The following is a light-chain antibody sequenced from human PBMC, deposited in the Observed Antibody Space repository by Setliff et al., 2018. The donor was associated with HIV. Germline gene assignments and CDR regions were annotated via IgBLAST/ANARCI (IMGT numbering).Light chain of an antibody. J-gene: IGLJ1*01. CDR3: QSYDSSLSGYV. CDR2: GNS. Sequence: QSALTQPPSVSGAPGQRVTISCTGSSSNIGAGYDVHWYQQLPGTAPKLLIYGNSNRPSGVPDRFSASKSGTSASLAIAGLQAEDEADYYYQSYDSSLSGYVFGTGTKVTVL. CDR1: SSNIGAGYD. V-gene: IGLV1-40*01.